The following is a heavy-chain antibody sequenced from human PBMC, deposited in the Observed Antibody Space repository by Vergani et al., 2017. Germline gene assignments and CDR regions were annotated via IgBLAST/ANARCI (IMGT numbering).Heavy chain of an antibody. CDR3: ARAPSLDPGTFAF. CDR2: INPSGGST. V-gene: IGHV1-46*01. D-gene: IGHD1-1*01. CDR1: GYTFTSYY. J-gene: IGHJ4*02. Sequence: QVQLVQSGAEVKKPGASVKVSCKASGYTFTSYYMHWVRQAPGQGLEWMGIINPSGGSTSYAQKCQGRVTMTRDTSTSTVYMELSSLRSEDTAVYYCARAPSLDPGTFAFWGQGTLVTVSS.